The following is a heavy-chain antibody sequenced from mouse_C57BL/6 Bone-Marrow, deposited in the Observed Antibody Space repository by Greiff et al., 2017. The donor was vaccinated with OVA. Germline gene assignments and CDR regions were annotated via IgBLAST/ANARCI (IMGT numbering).Heavy chain of an antibody. Sequence: QVQLQQPGAELVKPGASVKLSCKASGYTFTSYWMHWVKQRPGQGLEWIGMIHPNSGSTNYNEKFKSKATLTVDKSSSPAYMQLSSLTSEDSAVYYCARSGDSNYFYYFDYWGQGTTLTVSS. CDR1: GYTFTSYW. J-gene: IGHJ2*01. V-gene: IGHV1-64*01. CDR3: ARSGDSNYFYYFDY. CDR2: IHPNSGST. D-gene: IGHD2-5*01.